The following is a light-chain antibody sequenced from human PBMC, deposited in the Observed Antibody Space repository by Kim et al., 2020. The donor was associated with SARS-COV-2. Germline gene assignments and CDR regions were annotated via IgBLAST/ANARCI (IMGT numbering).Light chain of an antibody. CDR1: QSIGRW. V-gene: IGKV1-5*01. CDR3: QQYNDYQT. Sequence: SASVGYRVLISFRASQSIGRWLAWYQQNPGKAPKLLIFGASNLQSGVPSRFSGSGSGTEFTLTISSLQPDDFATYYCQQYNDYQTFGQGTKVDIK. J-gene: IGKJ1*01. CDR2: GAS.